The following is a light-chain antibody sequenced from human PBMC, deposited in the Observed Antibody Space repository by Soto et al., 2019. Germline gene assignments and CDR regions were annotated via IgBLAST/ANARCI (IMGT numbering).Light chain of an antibody. V-gene: IGKV3-20*01. CDR3: QQYLTSPRT. CDR2: AAT. J-gene: IGKJ1*01. CDR1: QNVSGSY. Sequence: EIVLTQSPGTLSLSPGERATLSCRASQNVSGSYLAWYQQKPGQAPRLLMYAATSRATGIPDRFSGSGSGTDFTLTISRLEPEDFAVYYCQQYLTSPRTFGQGTKVEIK.